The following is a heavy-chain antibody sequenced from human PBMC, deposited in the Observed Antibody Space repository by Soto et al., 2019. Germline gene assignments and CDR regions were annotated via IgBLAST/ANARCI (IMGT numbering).Heavy chain of an antibody. J-gene: IGHJ3*02. CDR3: AKDRMDHNSVWDPFDI. V-gene: IGHV3-23*01. CDR1: GFTFSIFA. CDR2: IGGGDDET. Sequence: EVQLLESGGGLVQPGGSLRLSCDASGFTFSIFAMSWVRQAPGKGLEWVSSIGGGDDETYYTDSVKGRFTISRDNSKNTLYLQMKTLRAEDTAIYYCAKDRMDHNSVWDPFDICGQGTTVTFSS. D-gene: IGHD1-20*01.